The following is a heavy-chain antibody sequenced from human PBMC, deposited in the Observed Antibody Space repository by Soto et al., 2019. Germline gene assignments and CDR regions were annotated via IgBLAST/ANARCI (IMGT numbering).Heavy chain of an antibody. CDR3: ARAGGRYCSGGSCAVNFDY. CDR1: GFTFSDYY. CDR2: ISSSGSTI. V-gene: IGHV3-11*01. J-gene: IGHJ4*02. D-gene: IGHD2-15*01. Sequence: GGSLRLSCAASGFTFSDYYMSWIRQAPGKGLEWVSYISSSGSTIYYADSVKGRFTISRDNAKNSLYLQMNSLRAEDTAVYYYARAGGRYCSGGSCAVNFDYWGQGTLVTVSS.